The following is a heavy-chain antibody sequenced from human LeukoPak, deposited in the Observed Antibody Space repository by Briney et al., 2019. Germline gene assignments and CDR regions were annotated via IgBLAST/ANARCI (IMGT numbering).Heavy chain of an antibody. CDR2: IYYSGST. CDR3: AREAVVTATRYNWFDP. D-gene: IGHD2-21*02. V-gene: IGHV4-59*01. Sequence: SETLSLTCTVSGGSISSYYWSWIRQPPGKGLEWIGYIYYSGSTNYNPSLKSRVTISVDTSKNQFSLKLSSVTAADTAVYYCAREAVVTATRYNWFDPWGQGTLVTVSS. J-gene: IGHJ5*02. CDR1: GGSISSYY.